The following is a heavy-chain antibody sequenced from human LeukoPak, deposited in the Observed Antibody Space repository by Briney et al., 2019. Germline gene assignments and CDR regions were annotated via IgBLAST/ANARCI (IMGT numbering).Heavy chain of an antibody. V-gene: IGHV5-51*01. J-gene: IGHJ4*02. CDR1: GYRFTSYW. Sequence: GESLKISCKGSGYRFTSYWIGWVRQMPGKGLEWMGIIYPGDSDTRYSPSFQGQVTISADKSISTAYLQWSSLKASDTAMYYCARLAYDSSGYYPYYFDYWGQGTLVTVSS. CDR3: ARLAYDSSGYYPYYFDY. CDR2: IYPGDSDT. D-gene: IGHD3-22*01.